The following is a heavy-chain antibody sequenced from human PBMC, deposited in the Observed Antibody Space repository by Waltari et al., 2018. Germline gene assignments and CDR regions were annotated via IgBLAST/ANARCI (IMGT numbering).Heavy chain of an antibody. V-gene: IGHV4-39*01. D-gene: IGHD2-15*01. J-gene: IGHJ4*02. CDR1: GDSISSSSYY. CDR3: VRHARTTSGGKHFDH. Sequence: QLQLQESGPGLVKASETLSLTCTVSGDSISSSSYYWGWVRQPPGTGLEWIGNMYYSGGTDYNPSLKSRVTISGDTSKGQFSLKLSSVTAADTSMYYCVRHARTTSGGKHFDHWGQGMLVTVSP. CDR2: MYYSGGT.